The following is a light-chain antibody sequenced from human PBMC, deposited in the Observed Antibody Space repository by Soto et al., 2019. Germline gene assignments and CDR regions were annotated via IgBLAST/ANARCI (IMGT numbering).Light chain of an antibody. CDR2: VAS. CDR1: QDLSLF. J-gene: IGKJ1*01. Sequence: TRLNQSPSSLSGAGGDRSTLTFRASQDLSLFLAWYQQKPGKVPKLLIYVASTLHSGVPSRFRGSGYGTHFTLTISSLQPEDVATYYCKKSNGAPVTFGQGTKVDIK. CDR3: KKSNGAPVT. V-gene: IGKV1-27*01.